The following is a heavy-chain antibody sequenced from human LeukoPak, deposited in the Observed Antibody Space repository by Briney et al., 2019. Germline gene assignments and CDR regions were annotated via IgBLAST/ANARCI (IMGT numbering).Heavy chain of an antibody. V-gene: IGHV3-74*01. D-gene: IGHD1-14*01. CDR3: VRKFATGD. CDR1: GFTFSSHL. Sequence: GGSLRLSCAASGFTFSSHLMHWVRQAQGTGLVWVLSVKSDGTATNYADSVKGRFTISRDNAKNTLYLQMNSLRVEDTAVYYCVRKFATGDWGQGTLVTVSS. CDR2: VKSDGTAT. J-gene: IGHJ4*02.